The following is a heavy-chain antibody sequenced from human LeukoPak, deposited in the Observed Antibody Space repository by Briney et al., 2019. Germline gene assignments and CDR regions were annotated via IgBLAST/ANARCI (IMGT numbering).Heavy chain of an antibody. D-gene: IGHD2-8*01. J-gene: IGHJ4*02. V-gene: IGHV4-39*02. CDR1: GGSISSSSYY. CDR3: ARDRGYCTSDDCYRWFHY. CDR2: IYYSGST. Sequence: SETLSLTCTVSGGSISSSSYYWGWIRQPPGKGLEWIGSIYYSGSTYYNPSLKSRVTISVDTSKNQFSLKLSSVTAADTAVYYCARDRGYCTSDDCYRWFHYWGQGTLVIVSS.